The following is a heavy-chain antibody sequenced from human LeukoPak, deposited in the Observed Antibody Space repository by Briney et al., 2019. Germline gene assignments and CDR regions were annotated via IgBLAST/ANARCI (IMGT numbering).Heavy chain of an antibody. V-gene: IGHV4-39*07. D-gene: IGHD3-22*01. CDR1: GGSISSSSYY. CDR3: ARAIDDSSPYYFDY. J-gene: IGHJ4*02. CDR2: IYYSGST. Sequence: SQTLSLTCTVSGGSISSSSYYWGWIRQPPGKGLEWIGSIYYSGSTYYNPSLKSRVTISVDTSKNQFSLKLSSVTAADTAVYYCARAIDDSSPYYFDYWGQGTLVTVSS.